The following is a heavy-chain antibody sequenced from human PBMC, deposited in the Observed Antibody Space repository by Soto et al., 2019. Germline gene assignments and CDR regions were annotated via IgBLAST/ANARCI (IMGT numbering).Heavy chain of an antibody. Sequence: PSETLSLTCAVSGGSISSGGYSWSWIRQPPGKGLEWIGSIYYTGSTYYNPSLKSRVTISVDTSKNQFSLKLDSVTATDTAVYFCERHSIWLLLSDYWGQGSLVTVSS. J-gene: IGHJ4*02. CDR1: GGSISSGGYS. CDR3: ERHSIWLLLSDY. V-gene: IGHV4-30-2*03. CDR2: IYYTGST. D-gene: IGHD3-22*01.